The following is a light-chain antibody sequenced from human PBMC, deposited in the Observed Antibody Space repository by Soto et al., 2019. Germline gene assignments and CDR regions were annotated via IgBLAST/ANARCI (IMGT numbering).Light chain of an antibody. CDR3: QQYGTSPT. CDR1: QSVSIY. V-gene: IGKV3-20*01. CDR2: GAS. Sequence: EIVLTQSPGTLSLSPGERATLSCRASQSVSIYLAWYQQKPGQAPRLLIHGASWRATAIPDRFSGSGSGTDFTLTISRLEPEDFAVYYCQQYGTSPTFGQGTKVDI. J-gene: IGKJ1*01.